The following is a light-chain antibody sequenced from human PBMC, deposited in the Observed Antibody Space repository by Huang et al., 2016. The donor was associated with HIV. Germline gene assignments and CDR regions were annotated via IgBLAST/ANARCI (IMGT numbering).Light chain of an antibody. CDR3: QQLDSYPRT. CDR2: KAS. Sequence: IQLTQSPSSLSASVGDRVTITCRASQAINSYLAWYQQKPGKAPKLLIYKASTLQSGVPSRFSGSGSGTDFTLTISSLQPEDFATYYCQQLDSYPRTFGQGTKLDIK. CDR1: QAINSY. V-gene: IGKV1-9*01. J-gene: IGKJ2*01.